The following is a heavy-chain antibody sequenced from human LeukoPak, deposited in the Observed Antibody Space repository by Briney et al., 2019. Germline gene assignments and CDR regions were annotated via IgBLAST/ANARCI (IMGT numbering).Heavy chain of an antibody. Sequence: GGSLRLSCAASGFTLSSHCMTWVRQAPGKGLEWVATINQSGSTKYYVDSVKGRFTISRDNAKNSMYLQMNSLRAEDTAVYYCARWEIRGTAHQLDYWGQGTLVTVSS. CDR1: GFTLSSHC. J-gene: IGHJ4*02. D-gene: IGHD1-26*01. V-gene: IGHV3-7*01. CDR2: INQSGSTK. CDR3: ARWEIRGTAHQLDY.